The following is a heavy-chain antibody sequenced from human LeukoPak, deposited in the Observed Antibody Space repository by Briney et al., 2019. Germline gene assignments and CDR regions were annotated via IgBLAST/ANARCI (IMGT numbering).Heavy chain of an antibody. V-gene: IGHV3-7*01. Sequence: ASETLSLTCAVSGGSISSKNGWNWLRQPPGKGLEWLAKIKQDGSEKYYVDFVKGRFTISRDNAKNSLYLQMNNLKAEDTAMYYCVRFMRGTIGGDNWGQGTLVTVSA. J-gene: IGHJ4*02. D-gene: IGHD3-16*01. CDR3: VRFMRGTIGGDN. CDR1: GGSISSKNG. CDR2: IKQDGSEK.